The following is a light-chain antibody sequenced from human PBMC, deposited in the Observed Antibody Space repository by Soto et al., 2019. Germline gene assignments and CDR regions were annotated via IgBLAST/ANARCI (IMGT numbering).Light chain of an antibody. Sequence: SVLPQPASVSGSPGQSITLSCTGSSSDVAIYDLVSWYQQLPGKAPKLVISEGSKRASGVSNRFSGSKSGNTASLTISGLQAEDEADYYCCSYEDITTSYVFGTGTKVTVL. CDR1: SSDVAIYDL. V-gene: IGLV2-23*01. J-gene: IGLJ1*01. CDR3: CSYEDITTSYV. CDR2: EGS.